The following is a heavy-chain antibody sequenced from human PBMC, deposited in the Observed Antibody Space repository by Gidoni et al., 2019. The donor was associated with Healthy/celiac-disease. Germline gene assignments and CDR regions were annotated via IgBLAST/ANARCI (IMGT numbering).Heavy chain of an antibody. CDR3: ARDLRP. V-gene: IGHV3-72*01. CDR2: TRNKANSYTT. J-gene: IGHJ5*02. CDR1: GFTFSDHY. Sequence: EVQLVESGGGLVQPGGSLRLSCAASGFTFSDHYMDWVRQVPGKGLEWVGRTRNKANSYTTEYAASVKGRFTISRDDSKNSLYLQMNSLKTEDTAVYYCARDLRPWCQGTLVTVSS.